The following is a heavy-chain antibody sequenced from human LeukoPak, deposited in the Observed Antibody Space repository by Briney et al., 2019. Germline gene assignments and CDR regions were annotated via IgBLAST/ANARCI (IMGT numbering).Heavy chain of an antibody. D-gene: IGHD1-26*01. V-gene: IGHV4-59*01. CDR1: GGSISSFH. CDR3: ARTYSGRSYYFDC. CDR2: IYDSGST. Sequence: SETLSLTCTVSGGSISSFHWSWIRQPPGKGLEHIGNIYDSGSTYYNPSLKSRVTISVDASKNQFSLKLSSVTAADTAVYYCARTYSGRSYYFDCWGQGTLVTVSS. J-gene: IGHJ4*02.